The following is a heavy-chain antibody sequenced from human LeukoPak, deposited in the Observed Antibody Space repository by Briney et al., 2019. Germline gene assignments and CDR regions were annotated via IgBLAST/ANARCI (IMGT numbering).Heavy chain of an antibody. Sequence: SETLSLTCAVYGGSFSGYYWSWIRQPPGKGLEWIGEINHSGSTNYNPSLKSRVTISVDTSKNQFSLKLSSVTAADTAVYYCAGRGGSGIPYNWFDPWGQGTLVTVSS. J-gene: IGHJ5*02. D-gene: IGHD3-10*01. CDR3: AGRGGSGIPYNWFDP. CDR2: INHSGST. V-gene: IGHV4-34*01. CDR1: GGSFSGYY.